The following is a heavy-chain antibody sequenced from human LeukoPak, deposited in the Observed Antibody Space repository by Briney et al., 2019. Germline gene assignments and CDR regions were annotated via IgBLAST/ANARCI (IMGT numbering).Heavy chain of an antibody. V-gene: IGHV5-51*01. CDR1: GYSFTSYW. Sequence: HGGSLKISCKGSGYSFTSYWIGGVRQMPGKGLEGMGIIYPGDSDTRYSPSFQGQVTISADKSISTAYLQWSSLKASDTAMYYCARRTKGYAFDIWGQGTMVTVSS. CDR2: IYPGDSDT. J-gene: IGHJ3*02. CDR3: ARRTKGYAFDI.